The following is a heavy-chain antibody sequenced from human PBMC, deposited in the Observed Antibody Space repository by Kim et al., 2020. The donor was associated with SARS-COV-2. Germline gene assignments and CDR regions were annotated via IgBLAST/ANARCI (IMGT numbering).Heavy chain of an antibody. J-gene: IGHJ5*02. CDR2: IGTAGDT. CDR1: GFTFSSYD. Sequence: GGSLRLSCAASGFTFSSYDMHWVRQATGKGLEWVSAIGTAGDTYYPGSVKGRFTISRENAKNSLYLQMNSLRAGDTAVYYCARDTTAGGFDPWGQGTLVTVSS. V-gene: IGHV3-13*04. CDR3: ARDTTAGGFDP. D-gene: IGHD6-13*01.